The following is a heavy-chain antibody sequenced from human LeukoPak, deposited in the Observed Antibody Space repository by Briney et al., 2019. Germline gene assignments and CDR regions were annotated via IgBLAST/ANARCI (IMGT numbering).Heavy chain of an antibody. Sequence: PGGSLRLSCSASGFTFSSYAMHWVRQSPGKGLEYVSAISSKGGSTYYADSVKGRFTISRDNSKTTLYFKMSSLRPEDTAVYYCVKGIVVVTARAFDYWGQGTLVTVSS. V-gene: IGHV3-64D*06. D-gene: IGHD2-21*02. CDR3: VKGIVVVTARAFDY. CDR1: GFTFSSYA. CDR2: ISSKGGST. J-gene: IGHJ4*02.